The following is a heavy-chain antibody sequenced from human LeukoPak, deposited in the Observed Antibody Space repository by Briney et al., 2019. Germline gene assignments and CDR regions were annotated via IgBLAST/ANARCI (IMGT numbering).Heavy chain of an antibody. CDR3: ARGGHETEYHHMDV. V-gene: IGHV3-48*04. Sequence: PGGSLRLSCAASGFTFSSYSMNWVRQAPGKGLEWVSYISSSGSTIDYADSVKGRFTISRDNAKNSLSLQMNSLRVEDTAVYYCARGGHETEYHHMDVWGKGTTVTVSS. CDR1: GFTFSSYS. J-gene: IGHJ6*03. CDR2: ISSSGSTI.